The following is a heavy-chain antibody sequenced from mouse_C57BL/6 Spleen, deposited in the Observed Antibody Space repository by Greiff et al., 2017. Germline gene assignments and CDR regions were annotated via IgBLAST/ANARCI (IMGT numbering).Heavy chain of an antibody. D-gene: IGHD1-1*01. V-gene: IGHV1-22*01. CDR2: INPNNGGA. J-gene: IGHJ2*01. CDR3: ASPYYGSSYFDY. CDR1: GYTFTDYN. Sequence: EVHLVESGPELVKPGASVKMSCKASGYTFTDYNMHWVKQSHGKSLEWIGYINPNNGGASYNQKFKGKATLTVNKYSSTAYMELLSLTSEDSAVYYCASPYYGSSYFDYWGQGTTLTVSS.